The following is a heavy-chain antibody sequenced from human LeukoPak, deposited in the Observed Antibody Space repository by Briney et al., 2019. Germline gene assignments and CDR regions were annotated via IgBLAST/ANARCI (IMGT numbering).Heavy chain of an antibody. CDR2: IKPGGSDK. D-gene: IGHD3-16*01. J-gene: IGHJ4*02. Sequence: GGSLRLSCAASGFTFSNYWMTWVRQAPGKGLEWVANIKPGGSDKHYLDSVKGRFTISRDNAENSLYLQMNSLRVEDTAVYYCARDFGDDYRGQGTLVTVSS. CDR3: ARDFGDDY. CDR1: GFTFSNYW. V-gene: IGHV3-7*04.